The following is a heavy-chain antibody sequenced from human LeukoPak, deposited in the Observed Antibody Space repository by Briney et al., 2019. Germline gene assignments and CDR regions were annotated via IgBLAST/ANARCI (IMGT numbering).Heavy chain of an antibody. J-gene: IGHJ4*02. CDR3: ARTKEMATISYFDS. Sequence: PGGSLRLSCAASGFTFSSYGMNWVRQAPGKGLEWVSYIDSSGSSIHYADSVKGRFTISRDNAKNSLYLQMNSLRAEDTAVYHCARTKEMATISYFDSWGQGTLVTVSS. CDR2: IDSSGSSI. V-gene: IGHV3-48*03. D-gene: IGHD5-24*01. CDR1: GFTFSSYG.